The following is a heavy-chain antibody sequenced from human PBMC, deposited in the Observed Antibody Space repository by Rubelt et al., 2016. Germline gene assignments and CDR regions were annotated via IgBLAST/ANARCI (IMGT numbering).Heavy chain of an antibody. CDR1: GFIFSRAW. Sequence: EVQLLESGGGFPKPGGSLRLSCSAYGFIFSRAWMTWVRPAPGKGLEWLGRIKTQAEGGATAYPASVKGRFTISRDSSPNTVYLQMESLRSGDTATYYWSTDVAMATMVRGVIVPWGHGTLVIVSS. V-gene: IGHV3-15*05. CDR3: STDVAMATMVRGVIVP. CDR2: IKTQAEGGAT. J-gene: IGHJ4*01. D-gene: IGHD3-10*01.